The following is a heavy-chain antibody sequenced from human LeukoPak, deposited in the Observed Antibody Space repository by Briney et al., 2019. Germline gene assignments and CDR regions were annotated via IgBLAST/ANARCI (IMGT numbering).Heavy chain of an antibody. D-gene: IGHD3-22*01. J-gene: IGHJ3*02. Sequence: GGSLRLSCSASGFTFSSCDMHWVRQAPRKGLEYVSAISSNGGSTYYANSVKGRFTISRDNSKNTLYLQMGSLRAEDMAVYYCARAKEYYDSSGYQRVNAFDIWGQGTTVTVPS. CDR2: ISSNGGST. V-gene: IGHV3-64*01. CDR1: GFTFSSCD. CDR3: ARAKEYYDSSGYQRVNAFDI.